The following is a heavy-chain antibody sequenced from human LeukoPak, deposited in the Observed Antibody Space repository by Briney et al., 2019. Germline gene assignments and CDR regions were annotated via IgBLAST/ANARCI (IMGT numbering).Heavy chain of an antibody. D-gene: IGHD3-9*01. CDR2: ISYDGSNK. CDR3: ARGLLRYFDWLSHDYYYGMDV. J-gene: IGHJ6*02. V-gene: IGHV3-30*04. CDR1: GFPFSSYA. Sequence: GSLSLSCEASGFPFSSYAMHWVRQAPGKGLEWVAVISYDGSNKYYADSVKGRFTISRDNSKNTLYLQMNSLRAEDTAVYYCARGLLRYFDWLSHDYYYGMDVWGQGTTVTVSS.